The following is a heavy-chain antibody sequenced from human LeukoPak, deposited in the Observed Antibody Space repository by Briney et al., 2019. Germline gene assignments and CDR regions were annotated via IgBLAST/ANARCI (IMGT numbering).Heavy chain of an antibody. J-gene: IGHJ4*02. CDR1: GLTFSDYF. Sequence: GRSLRLSCAVSGLTFSDYFMSWISQAPGKGLEWLSYIRSSGHMIYYADSVKGRFTISRDNAKNSLYLQIHSLRAEDTAIYFCATNHPSRNDGWPLFDSWGRGTLVTVSS. D-gene: IGHD1-1*01. CDR3: ATNHPSRNDGWPLFDS. CDR2: IRSSGHMI. V-gene: IGHV3-11*01.